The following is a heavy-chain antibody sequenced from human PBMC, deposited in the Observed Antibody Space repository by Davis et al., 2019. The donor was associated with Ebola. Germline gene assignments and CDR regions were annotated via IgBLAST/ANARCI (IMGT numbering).Heavy chain of an antibody. CDR1: GFTFSNYS. V-gene: IGHV3-48*02. Sequence: GESLKISCAASGFTFSNYSMNWVRQAPGKGLEWVSFISSRSRTIYYGDSVKGRFTISRDNAKNSLYLQINSLRDEDTAVYYCARAGGVGATWGGSRGQGTLVTVSS. J-gene: IGHJ4*02. D-gene: IGHD1-26*01. CDR2: ISSRSRTI. CDR3: ARAGGVGATWGGS.